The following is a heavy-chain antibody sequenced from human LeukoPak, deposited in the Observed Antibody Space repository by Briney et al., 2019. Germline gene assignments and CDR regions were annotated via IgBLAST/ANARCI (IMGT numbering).Heavy chain of an antibody. CDR2: ISGNGIST. D-gene: IGHD6-19*01. CDR3: AKDRGSIAVAGIDY. CDR1: GFTFTNYA. V-gene: IGHV3-23*01. Sequence: PGGSLRLSCAASGFTFTNYAMSWVRQAPGKGLEWVSGISGNGISTYYADSVKGRFTISRDNSKSTLYLQMDSLRADDTAVYYCAKDRGSIAVAGIDYWGQGTLVTVSS. J-gene: IGHJ4*02.